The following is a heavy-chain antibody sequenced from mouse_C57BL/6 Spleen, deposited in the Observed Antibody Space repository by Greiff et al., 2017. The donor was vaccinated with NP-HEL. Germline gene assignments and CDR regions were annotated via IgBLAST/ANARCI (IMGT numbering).Heavy chain of an antibody. CDR3: AREHYGNFFAY. V-gene: IGHV1-55*01. J-gene: IGHJ3*01. CDR2: IYPGSGST. CDR1: GYTFTSYW. Sequence: QVHVKQPGAELVKPGASVKMSCKASGYTFTSYWITWVKQRPGQGLEWIGDIYPGSGSTNYNEKFKSKATLTVDTSSSTAYMQLSSLTSEDSAVYYCAREHYGNFFAYWGQGTLVTVSA. D-gene: IGHD2-1*01.